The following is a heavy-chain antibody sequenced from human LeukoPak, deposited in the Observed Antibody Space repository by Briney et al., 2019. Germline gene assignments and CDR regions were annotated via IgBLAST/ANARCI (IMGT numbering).Heavy chain of an antibody. Sequence: SETLSLTCTVSGGSISSSSYYWGWIRQPPGKGLEWIGSIYYSGSTYYNPSLKSRVTISVDRSKNQFSLKLSSVTAADTAVYYCARGGASYYYDSSGYYFDYWGQGTLVTVSS. CDR3: ARGGASYYYDSSGYYFDY. CDR1: GGSISSSSYY. D-gene: IGHD3-22*01. V-gene: IGHV4-39*07. CDR2: IYYSGST. J-gene: IGHJ4*02.